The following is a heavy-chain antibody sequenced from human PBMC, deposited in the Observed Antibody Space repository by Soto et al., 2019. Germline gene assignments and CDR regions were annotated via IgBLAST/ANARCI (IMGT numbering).Heavy chain of an antibody. CDR2: TYYRSKWYN. Sequence: SQTLSLTCAISGDSVSSNSAAWNWIRQSPSRGLEWLGRTYYRSKWYNDYAVSVKSRITINPDTSKNQFSLQLNSVTPEDTAVYYCARGMYHSSGWSRTTDYYYGMDVWGQGTTVTVS. D-gene: IGHD6-19*01. V-gene: IGHV6-1*01. J-gene: IGHJ6*02. CDR1: GDSVSSNSAA. CDR3: ARGMYHSSGWSRTTDYYYGMDV.